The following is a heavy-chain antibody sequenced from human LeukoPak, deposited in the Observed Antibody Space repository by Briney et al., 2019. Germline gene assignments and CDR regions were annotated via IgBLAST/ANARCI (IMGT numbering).Heavy chain of an antibody. D-gene: IGHD3-9*01. Sequence: GGSLRLSCAASGFTFSSYEMNWVRQAPGKGLEWVSHISSSGSTIYYADSVKGRFTISRDNAKNSLYLQMNSLRAEDTAVYYCAREGGETYYDILTGYYGSRYFDYWGQGTLVTVSS. J-gene: IGHJ4*02. CDR3: AREGGETYYDILTGYYGSRYFDY. V-gene: IGHV3-48*03. CDR2: ISSSGSTI. CDR1: GFTFSSYE.